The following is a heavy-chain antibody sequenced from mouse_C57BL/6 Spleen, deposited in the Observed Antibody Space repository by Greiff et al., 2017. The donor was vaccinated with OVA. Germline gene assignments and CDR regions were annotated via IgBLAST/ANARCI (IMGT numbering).Heavy chain of an antibody. Sequence: VQLQQSGPELVKPGASVKISCKASGYAFSSSWMNWVKQRPGKGLEWIGRIYPGDGDTNYNGKFKGKATLTADKSSSTAYMQLSSLTSEDSAVYFCARGDGFFDYWGQGTTLTVSS. V-gene: IGHV1-82*01. CDR1: GYAFSSSW. J-gene: IGHJ2*01. CDR3: ARGDGFFDY. CDR2: IYPGDGDT. D-gene: IGHD2-3*01.